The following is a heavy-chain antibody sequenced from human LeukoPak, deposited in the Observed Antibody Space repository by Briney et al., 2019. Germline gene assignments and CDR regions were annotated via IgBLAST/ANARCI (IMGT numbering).Heavy chain of an antibody. Sequence: ASVKVSCKASGYTFTGHYMHWVRQAPGQGLEWMGWINPNSGGTNYAQKFQGRVTMTRDTSISTAYMELSRLRSDDTAVYYCARLNLDTAYTYDYWGQGTLVTVSS. CDR2: INPNSGGT. CDR3: ARLNLDTAYTYDY. CDR1: GYTFTGHY. J-gene: IGHJ4*02. V-gene: IGHV1-2*02. D-gene: IGHD5-18*01.